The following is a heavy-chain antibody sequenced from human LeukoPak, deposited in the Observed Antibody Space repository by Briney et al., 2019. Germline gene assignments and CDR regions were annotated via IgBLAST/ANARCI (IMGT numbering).Heavy chain of an antibody. D-gene: IGHD4-17*01. CDR3: AKEPTHYGDYAYFDY. V-gene: IGHV3-23*01. CDR2: ISGSGGST. J-gene: IGHJ4*02. Sequence: GGSLRLSCAASGFIFSSYAMSWVRQAPGKGLEWVSAISGSGGSTYYADSVKGRFTISRDNSKNTLYLQMNSLRAEDTAVYYCAKEPTHYGDYAYFDYWGQGTLVTVSS. CDR1: GFIFSSYA.